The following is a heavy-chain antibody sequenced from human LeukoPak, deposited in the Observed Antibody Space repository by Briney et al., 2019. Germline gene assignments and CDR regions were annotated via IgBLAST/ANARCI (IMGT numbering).Heavy chain of an antibody. V-gene: IGHV3-21*01. CDR2: ISSSSSYI. CDR3: ARDSSGWYGLNYYYYYMDV. D-gene: IGHD6-19*01. Sequence: NPGGSLRLSCAASGFTFSSYWMNWVRQAPGKGLEWVSSISSSSSYIYYADSVKGRFTISRDNAKNSLYLQMNSLRAEDTAVYYCARDSSGWYGLNYYYYYMDVWGKGTTVAISS. J-gene: IGHJ6*03. CDR1: GFTFSSYW.